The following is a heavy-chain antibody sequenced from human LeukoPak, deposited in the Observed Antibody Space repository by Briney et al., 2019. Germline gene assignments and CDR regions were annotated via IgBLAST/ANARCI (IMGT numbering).Heavy chain of an antibody. J-gene: IGHJ4*02. CDR1: GFTFTNYA. V-gene: IGHV3-23*01. CDR2: ISGSGGSS. CDR3: ARLGRYADY. Sequence: GVSLRLSCAASGFTFTNYAMTWVRQVPGEGLEWVSHISGSGGSSYHVDSVKGRFTISRDNSKNTLYLQMNSLRAEDTGVYYCARLGRYADYWGQGTLVTV. D-gene: IGHD3-16*01.